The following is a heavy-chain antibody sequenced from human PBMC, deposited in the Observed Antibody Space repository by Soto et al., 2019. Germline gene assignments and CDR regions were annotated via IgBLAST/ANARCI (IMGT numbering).Heavy chain of an antibody. Sequence: QLQLQESGPGLVKPSATLSLTCTVSGGSISSSSYYWGWIRQPPGKGLEWIGSIYYSGRTYYNPSLKSRVTLSVDTSKNQFSPKLSSVTAADTAVYYCAAQYSSSSRFDPWGQGTLVTVSS. CDR2: IYYSGRT. J-gene: IGHJ5*02. CDR1: GGSISSSSYY. D-gene: IGHD6-6*01. CDR3: AAQYSSSSRFDP. V-gene: IGHV4-39*01.